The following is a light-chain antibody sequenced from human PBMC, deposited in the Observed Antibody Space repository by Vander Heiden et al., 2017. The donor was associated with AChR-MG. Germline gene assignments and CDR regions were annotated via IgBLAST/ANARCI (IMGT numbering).Light chain of an antibody. Sequence: DIQMTQSPSSLSASVGDRVTITCRASPSISSYLNRYQQKPGKAPKLLISAASSLQSGVPSRFSGSGSGTDFTLTISTFQPEDFATYYCQQCYISPPTFGQGTKVEIK. CDR3: QQCYISPPT. V-gene: IGKV1-39*01. J-gene: IGKJ1*01. CDR2: AAS. CDR1: PSISSY.